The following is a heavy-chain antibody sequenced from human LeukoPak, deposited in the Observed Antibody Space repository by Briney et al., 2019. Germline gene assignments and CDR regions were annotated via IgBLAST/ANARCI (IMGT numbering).Heavy chain of an antibody. CDR2: ISGSGGST. CDR1: GFTFSSYA. D-gene: IGHD6-13*01. Sequence: GGSLRLSCAASGFTFSSYAMGWVRQAPGKGLEWVSAISGSGGSTYYADSVKGRFTISRDNSKNTLYLQMNSLRAEDTAVYYCAKDGTRIAAKNWFDPWGQGTLVTVSS. J-gene: IGHJ5*02. V-gene: IGHV3-23*01. CDR3: AKDGTRIAAKNWFDP.